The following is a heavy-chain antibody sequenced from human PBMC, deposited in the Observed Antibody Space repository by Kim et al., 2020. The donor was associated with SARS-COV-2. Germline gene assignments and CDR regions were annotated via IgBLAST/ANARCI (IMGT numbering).Heavy chain of an antibody. CDR1: GYSFTSYW. CDR2: IYPGDSDT. J-gene: IGHJ6*02. D-gene: IGHD3-22*01. CDR3: ARHGVADYYDSSGYWDYYYGMDV. V-gene: IGHV5-51*01. Sequence: GESLKISCKGSGYSFTSYWIGWVRQMPGKGLEWMGIIYPGDSDTRYSPSFQGQVTISADKSISTAYLQWSSLKASDTAMYYCARHGVADYYDSSGYWDYYYGMDVWGQGTTVTVSS.